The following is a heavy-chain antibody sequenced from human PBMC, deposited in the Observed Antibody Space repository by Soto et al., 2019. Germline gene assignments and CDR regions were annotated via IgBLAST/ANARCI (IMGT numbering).Heavy chain of an antibody. V-gene: IGHV1-2*04. D-gene: IGHD5-12*01. CDR3: SRSPLLCCGYDYGPDAFDI. CDR2: INPKSGGT. J-gene: IGHJ3*02. Sequence: QVQLVQSGAEVKKPGASVKVSCKASGYTFTGYYMHWVRQAPGQGLEWMGWINPKSGGTNYAQEIQGWVTMTRDTTISTAYMELSRLRSDYTAVYYCSRSPLLCCGYDYGPDAFDICGQGTMVTVSS. CDR1: GYTFTGYY.